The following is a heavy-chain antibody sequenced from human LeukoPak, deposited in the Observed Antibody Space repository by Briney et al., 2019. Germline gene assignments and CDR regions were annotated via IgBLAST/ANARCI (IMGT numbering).Heavy chain of an antibody. CDR2: IYSGGST. V-gene: IGHV3-53*01. J-gene: IGHJ3*01. CDR3: ARLTSDYGGSNDAFDV. CDR1: GFTVSSNY. Sequence: GGSLRLSCAASGFTVSSNYMSWVRQAPGKGLEWVSVIYSGGSTYYADSVKGRFTISRDNSKNTLYLQMNSLRAEDTAVYYCARLTSDYGGSNDAFDVWGQGTMVTVSS. D-gene: IGHD4-23*01.